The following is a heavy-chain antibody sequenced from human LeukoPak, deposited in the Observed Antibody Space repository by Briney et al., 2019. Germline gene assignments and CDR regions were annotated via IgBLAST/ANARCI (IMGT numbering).Heavy chain of an antibody. CDR3: APATYIFDH. V-gene: IGHV1-2*06. CDR1: GYTFTDYY. J-gene: IGHJ4*02. CDR2: INTNSGGT. Sequence: GASVKVSCKASGYTFTDYYLHWVRQAPGQGLEWMGRINTNSGGTNYAPKFQGRVTTTRDTSISTAYMELSSLKFDDTAVYYCAPATYIFDHWGQGTLVTVSS. D-gene: IGHD4-11*01.